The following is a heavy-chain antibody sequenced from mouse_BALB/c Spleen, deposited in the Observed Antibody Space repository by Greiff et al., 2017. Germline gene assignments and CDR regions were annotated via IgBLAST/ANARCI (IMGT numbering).Heavy chain of an antibody. CDR3: ARWLPYAMDY. D-gene: IGHD2-2*01. Sequence: QVQLKQSGAELVRPGTSVKVSCKASGYAFTNYLIEWVKQRPGQGLEWIGVINPGSGGTNYNETFKGKATLTADKSSSTAYMQLSSLASDDSAVYFCARWLPYAMDYWGQGTSVTVSS. CDR1: GYAFTNYL. CDR2: INPGSGGT. J-gene: IGHJ4*01. V-gene: IGHV1-54*01.